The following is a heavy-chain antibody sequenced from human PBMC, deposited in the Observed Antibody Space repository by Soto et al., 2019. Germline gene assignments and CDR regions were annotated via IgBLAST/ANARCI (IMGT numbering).Heavy chain of an antibody. CDR3: ASSSIGRFDY. CDR1: GFTFSSYW. J-gene: IGHJ4*01. V-gene: IGHV3-7*01. D-gene: IGHD2-15*01. CDR2: IKQDGSEK. Sequence: GGSLRLSCAASGFTFSSYWMSWVRQAPGKGLEWVANIKQDGSEKYYVDSVKGRFTISRDNGKNSLYLQMNNRTAGDTAVYYRASSSIGRFDYWGQGTMVTVSS.